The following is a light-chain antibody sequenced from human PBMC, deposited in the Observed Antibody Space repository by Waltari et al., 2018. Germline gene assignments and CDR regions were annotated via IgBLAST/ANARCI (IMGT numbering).Light chain of an antibody. Sequence: DIVMTQSPDSLAVSLGERATINCKSSQSVLLSSNNKNYLAWYQQKPGQPPKLLIYWGSTREAGVPDRFSGSGSGTDFTLTISSLQAEDVAVYYCQQYYSPFTFGPGTKVDIK. CDR3: QQYYSPFT. V-gene: IGKV4-1*01. CDR1: QSVLLSSNNKNY. CDR2: WGS. J-gene: IGKJ3*01.